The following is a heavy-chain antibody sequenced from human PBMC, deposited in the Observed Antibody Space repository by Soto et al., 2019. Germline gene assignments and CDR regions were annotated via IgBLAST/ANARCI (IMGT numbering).Heavy chain of an antibody. Sequence: QVQLVESGGGVVQPGRSLRLSCAASGFTFSSYGMHWVRQAPGKGLEWVAVIWYDGSNKYYADSVKGRFTISRDNSKNTLYLQMNSLRAEDTAVYYCAREKQLLGIYYYYYYMAVWGKGTTVTVSS. J-gene: IGHJ6*03. CDR1: GFTFSSYG. V-gene: IGHV3-33*01. D-gene: IGHD2-2*01. CDR3: AREKQLLGIYYYYYYMAV. CDR2: IWYDGSNK.